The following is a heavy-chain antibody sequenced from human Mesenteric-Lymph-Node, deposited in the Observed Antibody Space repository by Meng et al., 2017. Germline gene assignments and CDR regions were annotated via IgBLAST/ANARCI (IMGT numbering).Heavy chain of an antibody. J-gene: IGHJ4*02. D-gene: IGHD5-24*01. CDR3: AREAGRDGYATPKFDY. V-gene: IGHV4-34*01. CDR2: INHSGSI. Sequence: QVQLPEWGAGLLKPSETLSLPCAVYGGSFSGYYWSWIRQPPGKGLEWIGEINHSGSINYNPSLKSRVNISVDTSKNQFSLKLTSVTATDTAVYYCAREAGRDGYATPKFDYWGQGTLVTVSS. CDR1: GGSFSGYY.